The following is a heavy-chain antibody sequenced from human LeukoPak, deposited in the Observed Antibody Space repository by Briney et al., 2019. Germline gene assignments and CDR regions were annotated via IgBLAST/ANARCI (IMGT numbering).Heavy chain of an antibody. D-gene: IGHD6-19*01. V-gene: IGHV3-13*01. CDR2: IGLRGVT. CDR3: ARGGIQVSGIDEFDY. CDR1: GFTFIDYD. Sequence: GSPRLSCAASGFTFIDYDMHWVRQVIGKSLEWVSAIGLRGVTHYSGSVKGRFTISRENAESSLYLQMNSLRAEDTAVYYCARGGIQVSGIDEFDYWGQGTLVTVSS. J-gene: IGHJ4*02.